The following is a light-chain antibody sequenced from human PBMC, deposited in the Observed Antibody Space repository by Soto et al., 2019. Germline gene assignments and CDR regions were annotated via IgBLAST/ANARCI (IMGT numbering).Light chain of an antibody. CDR3: EQYNTYPIT. J-gene: IGKJ5*01. V-gene: IGKV1-16*01. CDR2: AAS. CDR1: QGINKD. Sequence: IQLTQSPSSLSASVGDRITITCRASQGINKDLAWVQQKPGKAPKSLIYAASTLQSGVPSRFSGSGFGTEFPLTISSLQPEDFATYYCEQYNTYPITFGQGTRLEIK.